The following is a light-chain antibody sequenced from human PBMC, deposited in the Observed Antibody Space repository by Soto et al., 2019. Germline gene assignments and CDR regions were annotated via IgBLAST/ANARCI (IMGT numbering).Light chain of an antibody. V-gene: IGKV1-39*01. CDR2: ATS. CDR1: QSVSRY. J-gene: IGKJ1*01. Sequence: DIQMTQSPSSLSASVGDRVTITCRASQSVSRYLNWYQQKPGKAPKLLLYATSSLHNGVPSRFRXGXXGTDVPLTISSLQPDDFASYYCQQTYSTPGTFGRGTKVEIK. CDR3: QQTYSTPGT.